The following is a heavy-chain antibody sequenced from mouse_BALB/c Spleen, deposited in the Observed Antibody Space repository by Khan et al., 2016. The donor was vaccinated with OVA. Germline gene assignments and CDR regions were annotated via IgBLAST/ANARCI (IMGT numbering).Heavy chain of an antibody. Sequence: VQLQQSGAELVRPGALVKLSCKGSGFNIKDYYMQWVKQRPEQGLEWIGWIDPENGNSIYDPKFQGKASITADTSSNPAYLQLSSLTSGDTAVYYCARSILLYFDYWGQGTTLTVSS. CDR3: ARSILLYFDY. CDR1: GFNIKDYY. V-gene: IGHV14-1*02. D-gene: IGHD2-3*01. J-gene: IGHJ2*01. CDR2: IDPENGNS.